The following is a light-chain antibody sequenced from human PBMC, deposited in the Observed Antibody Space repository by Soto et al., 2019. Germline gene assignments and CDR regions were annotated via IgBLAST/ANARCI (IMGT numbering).Light chain of an antibody. J-gene: IGLJ3*02. Sequence: SVLTQPPSASGTPGQRVTISCSGSSSNIGSDTVNWYQQLPGTAPKLLIHRSNQRPSGVPGRFSGSKSGTSASLAISGLQSEDEADYYCASWDASLNGGVFGGGTKLTVL. V-gene: IGLV1-44*01. CDR1: SSNIGSDT. CDR3: ASWDASLNGGV. CDR2: RSN.